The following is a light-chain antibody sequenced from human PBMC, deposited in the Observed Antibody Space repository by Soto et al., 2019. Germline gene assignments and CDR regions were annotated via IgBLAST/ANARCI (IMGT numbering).Light chain of an antibody. CDR2: EVS. J-gene: IGKJ5*01. CDR3: MQSRQLPIT. CDR1: QSLLYSDGKTD. Sequence: DIVMTQTPLSLSVTPGQPASISCKSSQSLLYSDGKTDLYWYLQKPGQPPQFLIVEVSNRFSGVQDRFSRSVAGTDFTLKISLVETDDVGVYYCMQSRQLPITFGQGTRLDLK. V-gene: IGKV2D-29*01.